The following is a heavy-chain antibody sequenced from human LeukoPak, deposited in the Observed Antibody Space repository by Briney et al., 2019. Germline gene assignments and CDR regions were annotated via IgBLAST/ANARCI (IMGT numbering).Heavy chain of an antibody. CDR1: GGTFSSYA. J-gene: IGHJ6*03. CDR3: ARGAPTIGYYYYYYMDV. Sequence: ASVKVSCKASGGTFSSYAIGWVRQAPGQGLEWMGGIIPIFGTANYAQKFQGRVTITGDESKSLAYMELSRLRSEDTAVYYCARGAPTIGYYYYYYMDVWGKGTTVTVSS. V-gene: IGHV1-69*13. CDR2: IIPIFGTA. D-gene: IGHD2-2*01.